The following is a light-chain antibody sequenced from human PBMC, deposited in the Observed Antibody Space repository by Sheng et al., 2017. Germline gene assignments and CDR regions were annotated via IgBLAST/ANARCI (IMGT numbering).Light chain of an antibody. Sequence: IVLTQSPVTLSLSPGERATLSCRASQSISSSSLAWYQQKPGQAPRLLIYGASSRAPGIPDRFSGSESGTDFTLTISRLDPEDFAVYYCQQYGSSPRTFGQGTKVE. CDR3: QQYGSSPRT. J-gene: IGKJ1*01. V-gene: IGKV3-20*01. CDR1: QSISSSS. CDR2: GAS.